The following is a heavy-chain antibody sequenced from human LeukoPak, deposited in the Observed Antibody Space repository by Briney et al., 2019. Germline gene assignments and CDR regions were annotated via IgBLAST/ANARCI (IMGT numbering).Heavy chain of an antibody. CDR2: IRYDGSNK. CDR3: AKEEAYYYDSSGYYLGGNYDAFDI. CDR1: GFTFSSYG. V-gene: IGHV3-30*02. J-gene: IGHJ3*02. Sequence: PGGSLRLSCAASGFTFSSYGMHWVRQAPGKGLEWVAFIRYDGSNKYYADSVKGRFTISRDNSKSTLYLQMNSLRAEDTAVYYCAKEEAYYYDSSGYYLGGNYDAFDIWGQGTMVTVSS. D-gene: IGHD3-22*01.